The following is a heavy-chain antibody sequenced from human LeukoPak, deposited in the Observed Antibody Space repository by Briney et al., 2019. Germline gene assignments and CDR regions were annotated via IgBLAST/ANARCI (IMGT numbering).Heavy chain of an antibody. J-gene: IGHJ4*02. V-gene: IGHV3-23*01. CDR1: GFTFSTYA. D-gene: IGHD3-10*01. Sequence: PGGSLRLSCAASGFTFSTYAMSLVRQAPGKGLEWVSGIRGSGGATYYADSVKGRFTISRVNSKNTLYLQMNSLRAEDTAVYYCAKDDLGFGKLGYWGQRTLVTVSS. CDR2: IRGSGGAT. CDR3: AKDDLGFGKLGY.